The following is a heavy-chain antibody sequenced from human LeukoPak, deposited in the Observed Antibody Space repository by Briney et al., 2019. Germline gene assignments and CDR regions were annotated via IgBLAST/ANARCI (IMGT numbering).Heavy chain of an antibody. CDR2: IRYDGSNK. D-gene: IGHD6-19*01. Sequence: GGSLRLSCAASGFTFSSYGMHWVRQAPGKGLEGVAFIRYDGSNKYYADSVKGRFTISRDNSKNTLYLQMNSLRAEDTAVYYCAKVISSGWLYYFDYWGQGTLVTVSS. J-gene: IGHJ4*02. V-gene: IGHV3-30*02. CDR1: GFTFSSYG. CDR3: AKVISSGWLYYFDY.